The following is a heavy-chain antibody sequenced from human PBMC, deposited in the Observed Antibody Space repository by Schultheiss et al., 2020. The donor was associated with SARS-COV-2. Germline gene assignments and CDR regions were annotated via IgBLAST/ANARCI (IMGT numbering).Heavy chain of an antibody. D-gene: IGHD6-13*01. V-gene: IGHV4-61*01. CDR1: GGSVSSGSYY. CDR2: ISYSGST. Sequence: SETLSLTCSVSGGSVSSGSYYWSWIRQPPGKGLEWIGYISYSGSTNYNPSLKSRVTISADMSKNQLSLKVSSVNAADTAVYYCAGDRNTGAWYYYWGQGNLVTVSS. CDR3: AGDRNTGAWYYY. J-gene: IGHJ4*02.